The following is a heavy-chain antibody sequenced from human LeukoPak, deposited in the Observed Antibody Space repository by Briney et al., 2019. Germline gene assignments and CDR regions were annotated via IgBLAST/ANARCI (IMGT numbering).Heavy chain of an antibody. CDR2: IYCSGST. CDR3: AKYIPSRGAFDI. V-gene: IGHV4-59*08. J-gene: IGHJ3*02. Sequence: PSESLSLTSTVSLGAISSYNWSCGWQPPGERLGWIGYIYCSGSTNYNPSLKSRVTISVDTSKNQFSLKLSSVTAADTAVYYCAKYIPSRGAFDIWGQGTMVTVSS. CDR1: LGAISSYN. D-gene: IGHD1-26*01.